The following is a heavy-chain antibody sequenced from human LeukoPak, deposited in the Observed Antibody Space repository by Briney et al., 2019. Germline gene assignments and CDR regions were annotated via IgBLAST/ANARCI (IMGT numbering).Heavy chain of an antibody. CDR2: ISSIGRT. CDR3: ARDPTTVTKGFDV. D-gene: IGHD4-17*01. Sequence: SETLSLTCSVSDDSFSTHYWTWIRHPPGEGLEWIGYISSIGRTNYNPSLKSRVTITADTSKKQFSLKMTSVTAADTAVYYCARDPTTVTKGFDVWGQGTMVTVSS. CDR1: DDSFSTHY. V-gene: IGHV4-59*11. J-gene: IGHJ3*01.